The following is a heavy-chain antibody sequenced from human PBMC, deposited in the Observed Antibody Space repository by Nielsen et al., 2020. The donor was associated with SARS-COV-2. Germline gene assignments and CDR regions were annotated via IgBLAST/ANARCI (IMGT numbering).Heavy chain of an antibody. D-gene: IGHD3-22*01. Sequence: GESLKISCAASGFTFSDYYMSWIRQAPGKGLEWVSYISSSGSTIYYADSVKGRFTISRDNAKNSLYLQMNSLRAEDTAVYYCARDRDYYDSSAPGYFDYWGQGTLVTVSS. CDR3: ARDRDYYDSSAPGYFDY. J-gene: IGHJ4*02. CDR1: GFTFSDYY. V-gene: IGHV3-11*01. CDR2: ISSSGSTI.